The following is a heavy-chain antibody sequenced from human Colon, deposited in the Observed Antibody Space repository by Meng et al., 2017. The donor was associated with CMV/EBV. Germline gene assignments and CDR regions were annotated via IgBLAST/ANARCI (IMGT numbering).Heavy chain of an antibody. D-gene: IGHD3-9*01. J-gene: IGHJ4*02. CDR2: INPNSGGT. CDR3: ARDHSSYDILTGYYKVYFDY. Sequence: ASVKVSCKASGYTFTGYYMHWVRQAPGQGLERMGWINPNSGGTNYAQKFQGRVTMTRDTSISTAYMELSRLRSDNTAVYYCARDHSSYDILTGYYKVYFDYWGQGTLVTVSS. V-gene: IGHV1-2*02. CDR1: GYTFTGYY.